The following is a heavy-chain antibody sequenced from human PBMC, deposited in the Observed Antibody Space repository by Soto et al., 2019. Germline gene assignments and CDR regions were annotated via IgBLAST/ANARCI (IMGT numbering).Heavy chain of an antibody. Sequence: VASVKVSCKASGGTFSSYAISWVRQAPGQGLEWMGGIIPIFGTANYAQKFQGRVTITADESTSTAYMELSSLRSEDTAVYYCAREMAPTEFDYWRPGTLGTVSS. D-gene: IGHD2-21*02. CDR1: GGTFSSYA. CDR3: AREMAPTEFDY. J-gene: IGHJ4*02. V-gene: IGHV1-69*13. CDR2: IIPIFGTA.